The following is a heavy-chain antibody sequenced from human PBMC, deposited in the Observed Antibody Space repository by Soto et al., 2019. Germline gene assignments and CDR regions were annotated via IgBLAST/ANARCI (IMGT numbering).Heavy chain of an antibody. CDR3: ARFPFDRSSWTNPRYFDY. D-gene: IGHD6-13*01. CDR1: GGSFSGYY. J-gene: IGHJ4*02. V-gene: IGHV4-34*01. CDR2: INHSGFT. Sequence: QVQLQQWGAGLLKPAETLSLTCGGYGGSFSGYYWSWLRQPPGKGLEWIGEINHSGFTNYNPSLKSRVTMSVDTSKNQFSLEMSSVTAADTAVYYCARFPFDRSSWTNPRYFDYWGQGTLVTVSS.